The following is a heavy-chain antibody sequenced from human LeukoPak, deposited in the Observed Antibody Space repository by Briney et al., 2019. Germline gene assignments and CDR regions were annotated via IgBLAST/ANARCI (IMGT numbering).Heavy chain of an antibody. Sequence: GGSLRLSCAASGFTFSSYAMSWVRQAPGKGLEWVSSITSSGAATYYADSVKGRLTISRDNSDNTLYLQMNSLRAEDTAVYYCAKDRPNYYGSNGHYYKLNGDCWGQGTLVTVSS. V-gene: IGHV3-23*01. CDR1: GFTFSSYA. J-gene: IGHJ4*02. CDR2: ITSSGAAT. D-gene: IGHD3-22*01. CDR3: AKDRPNYYGSNGHYYKLNGDC.